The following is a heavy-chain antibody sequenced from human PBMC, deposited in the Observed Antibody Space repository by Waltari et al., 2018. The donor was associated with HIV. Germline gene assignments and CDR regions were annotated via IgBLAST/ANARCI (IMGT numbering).Heavy chain of an antibody. CDR2: VFHSGST. V-gene: IGHV4-38-2*02. CDR1: HFSISSGHY. D-gene: IGHD3-3*01. J-gene: IGHJ6*02. CDR3: AREGHYYDFWNAKTVYFALDS. Sequence: QVQLQESGPGLVKPSDTLSLTCAVSHFSISSGHYWGWIRQSPGKVLEWIGSVFHSGSTFYKPSFRSRVSISVDTSKNQFSLKLTSVTAADTAVYYCAREGHYYDFWNAKTVYFALDSWGPGTAVIVSS.